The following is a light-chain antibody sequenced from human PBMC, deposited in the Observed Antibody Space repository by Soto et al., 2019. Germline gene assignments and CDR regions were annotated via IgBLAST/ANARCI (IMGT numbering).Light chain of an antibody. CDR2: DAS. V-gene: IGKV3-11*01. CDR1: QSVSSY. Sequence: IVMTLSVATLSVSAGEGAPLTCRFRQSVSSYLAWYQQKPGQAPRLLIYDASNRATGIPARFSGSGSGTDFTLTISSLEPEDFAVYYCQQRSNWLELTFGGGTKVDI. J-gene: IGKJ4*01. CDR3: QQRSNWLELT.